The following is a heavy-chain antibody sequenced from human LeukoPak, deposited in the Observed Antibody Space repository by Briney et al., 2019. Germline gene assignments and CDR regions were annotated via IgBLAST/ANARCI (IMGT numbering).Heavy chain of an antibody. J-gene: IGHJ5*02. CDR2: ISSSGRII. CDR1: GFTISTYE. V-gene: IGHV3-48*03. CDR3: VRRGFTSTS. Sequence: GGSLRLSCAVFGFTISTYEMNWIRQAPGKGLEWVSYISSSGRIIYYTDSVKGRFTISRDNAKNSLYLQMNSLRAEDTAVFYSVRRGFTSTSSGQGTLVTVSS. D-gene: IGHD5/OR15-5a*01.